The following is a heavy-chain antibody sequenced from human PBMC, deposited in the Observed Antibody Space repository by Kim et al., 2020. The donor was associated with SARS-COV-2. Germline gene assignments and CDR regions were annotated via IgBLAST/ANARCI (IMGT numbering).Heavy chain of an antibody. CDR1: GFTFSDYY. CDR3: ARDYGDYPTWYFDL. CDR2: ISSSGSTI. V-gene: IGHV3-11*01. J-gene: IGHJ2*01. D-gene: IGHD4-17*01. Sequence: GGSLRLSCAASGFTFSDYYMSWIRQAPGKGLEWVSYISSSGSTIYYADSVKGRFTISRDNAKNSLYLQMNSLRAEDTAVYYCARDYGDYPTWYFDLWGRGTLVTVSS.